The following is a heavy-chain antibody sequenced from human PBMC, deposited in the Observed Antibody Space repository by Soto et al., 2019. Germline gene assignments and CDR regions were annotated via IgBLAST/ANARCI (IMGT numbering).Heavy chain of an antibody. CDR3: ATVRGP. V-gene: IGHV4-61*08. J-gene: IGHJ5*02. CDR2: IFYTGST. Sequence: SETLSLTCTVSGGSISSGGYYWSWIRQHPGKGLEWIGYIFYTGSTNYSPSLKSRVTISIDPSKKQVFMNLTSVTAADTAVYYCATVRGPWGQGTLVTVSS. CDR1: GGSISSGGYY. D-gene: IGHD6-6*01.